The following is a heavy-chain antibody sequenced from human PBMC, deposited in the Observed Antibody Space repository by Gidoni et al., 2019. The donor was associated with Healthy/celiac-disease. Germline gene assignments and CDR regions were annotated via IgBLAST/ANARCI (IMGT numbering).Heavy chain of an antibody. D-gene: IGHD4-17*01. J-gene: IGHJ5*02. Sequence: QLQLQESGPGLVKLSENLSLTCTVPGGSISSSSYYWGWIRQPPGKGLEWIGSIYYSGSTYYNPSLKSRVTISVDTSKNQFSLKLSSVTAADTAVYYCASLRVLYGDYPPSWGQGTLVTVSS. V-gene: IGHV4-39*01. CDR1: GGSISSSSYY. CDR3: ASLRVLYGDYPPS. CDR2: IYYSGST.